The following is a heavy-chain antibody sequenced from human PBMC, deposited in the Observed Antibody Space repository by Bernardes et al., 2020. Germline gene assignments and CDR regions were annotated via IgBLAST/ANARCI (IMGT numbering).Heavy chain of an antibody. CDR3: ARDIVVVVAGLFDY. CDR2: IKQDGSEK. D-gene: IGHD2-15*01. J-gene: IGHJ4*02. Sequence: GSLRLSCAASGFTFSSYWVSWVRQAPGKGLAWVATIKQDGSEKYYVDSVKGRFTISRDNAKNSLYLQMNSLRAEDTAVYYCARDIVVVVAGLFDYWGQGTLVTVSS. V-gene: IGHV3-7*05. CDR1: GFTFSSYW.